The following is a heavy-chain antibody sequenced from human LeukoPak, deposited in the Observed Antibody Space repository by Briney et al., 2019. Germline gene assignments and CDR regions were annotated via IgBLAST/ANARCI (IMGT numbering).Heavy chain of an antibody. J-gene: IGHJ4*02. D-gene: IGHD1-7*01. Sequence: GGSLRLSCAPSGFTFTTSWMSWVRQAPGKGLEWLANIKPDGSGKNYVDSVRGRFTISRDNAKNSLYLEMNSLRAEDTAVYYCARGAWHYIYWGQGTLVSVSS. CDR1: GFTFTTSW. CDR3: ARGAWHYIY. CDR2: IKPDGSGK. V-gene: IGHV3-7*01.